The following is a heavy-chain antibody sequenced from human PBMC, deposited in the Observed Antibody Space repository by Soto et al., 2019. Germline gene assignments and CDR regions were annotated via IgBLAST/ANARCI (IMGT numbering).Heavy chain of an antibody. Sequence: SETLSLTCTVSGGSISSGGYYWSWIRQHPGKGLEWIGYIYYSGSTYYNPSLKSRVTISVDTSKNQFSLKLSSVTAADTAGYYCARVWGGAFDFWGQGTMVTVSS. CDR3: ARVWGGAFDF. V-gene: IGHV4-31*03. CDR1: GGSISSGGYY. CDR2: IYYSGST. J-gene: IGHJ3*01. D-gene: IGHD3-10*01.